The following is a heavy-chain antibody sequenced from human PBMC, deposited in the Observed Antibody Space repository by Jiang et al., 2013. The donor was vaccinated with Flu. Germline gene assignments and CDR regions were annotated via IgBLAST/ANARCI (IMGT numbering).Heavy chain of an antibody. CDR1: GVSISSYY. D-gene: IGHD3-10*01. J-gene: IGHJ4*02. V-gene: IGHV4-59*08. Sequence: GLVKPSETLSLTCIVSGVSISSYYCSWIRQPQGRDWSGLDIALIVSITVGAPATTPPSKSRVTISVDTSKNQFSLRLTSVTAADTAVYYCARHRPDFGEPTLDYWGQGTLVTVSS. CDR2: ALIVSITVGAP. CDR3: ARHRPDFGEPTLDY.